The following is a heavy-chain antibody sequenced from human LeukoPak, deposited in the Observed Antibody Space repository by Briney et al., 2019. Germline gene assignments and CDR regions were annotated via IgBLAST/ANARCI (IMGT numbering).Heavy chain of an antibody. J-gene: IGHJ4*02. CDR1: GGSISSYY. CDR2: IYYSGST. D-gene: IGHD3-10*01. V-gene: IGHV4-59*01. CDR3: ARVGFGELYSPFDC. Sequence: SETLSLTCTVSGGSISSYYWSWIRQPPGKGLEGIGYIYYSGSTNYNPSLQSRVTISVDTSKNQFSLKLSSVTAADTAVYYCARVGFGELYSPFDCWGQGTLVTVSS.